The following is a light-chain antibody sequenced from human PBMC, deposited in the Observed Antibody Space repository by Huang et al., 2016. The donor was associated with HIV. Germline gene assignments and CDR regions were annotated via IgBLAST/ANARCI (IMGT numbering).Light chain of an antibody. CDR1: QSVNSN. V-gene: IGKV3D-15*01. Sequence: EIVMTQSPATLSASPGERVTLACRASQSVNSNLAWLQQKPGQAPRLLIYGASSRATGIPVRFSGGGSGTDFTLTISSLQSEDFAFYFCQQYNNWPPDPTFGQGTKVELK. CDR3: QQYNNWPPDPT. CDR2: GAS. J-gene: IGKJ2*01.